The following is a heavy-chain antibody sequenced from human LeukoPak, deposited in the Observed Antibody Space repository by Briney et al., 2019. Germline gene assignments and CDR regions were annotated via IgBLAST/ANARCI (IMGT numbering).Heavy chain of an antibody. CDR3: ARGGYGIGFDY. V-gene: IGHV1-46*01. Sequence: ASVKVSCKASGYTFTNYYIHWVRQAPGQGLEWMGIINPSGGSTNFAQKFQGRVTMTTDTSTITVYMELRSLRSDDTAVYYCARGGYGIGFDYWGQGTLVTVSS. D-gene: IGHD5-18*01. CDR1: GYTFTNYY. J-gene: IGHJ4*02. CDR2: INPSGGST.